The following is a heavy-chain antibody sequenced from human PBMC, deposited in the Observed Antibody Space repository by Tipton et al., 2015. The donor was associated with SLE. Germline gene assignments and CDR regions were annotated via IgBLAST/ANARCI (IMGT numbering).Heavy chain of an antibody. D-gene: IGHD2/OR15-2a*01. J-gene: IGHJ4*02. CDR3: ARVDRRLNRKTDLSEGMLDF. CDR1: GFSFTSFE. V-gene: IGHV3-48*03. Sequence: SLRLSCAASGFSFTSFEMNWVRQAPGKGLEWVSYIDGGAITTSYADSVKGRFTISRDNPKRSLYLRMNSLRVEDTAVYYCARVDRRLNRKTDLSEGMLDFWGRGTLVTVSS. CDR2: IDGGAITT.